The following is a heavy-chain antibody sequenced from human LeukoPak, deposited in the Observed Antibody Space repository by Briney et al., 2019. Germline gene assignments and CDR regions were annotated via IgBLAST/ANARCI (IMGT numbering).Heavy chain of an antibody. D-gene: IGHD3-9*01. J-gene: IGHJ4*02. CDR1: GFXFSSYE. V-gene: IGHV3-48*03. Sequence: PGGSLRLSCEASGFXFSSYEINWVRQAPGKGLEWVSYISSSGSTIYYADSVKGRFTISRDNAKNSLYLQMNSLRAEDTAVYYCARGGTRHYDILTGYYLITHYFDYWGQGTLVTVSS. CDR3: ARGGTRHYDILTGYYLITHYFDY. CDR2: ISSSGSTI.